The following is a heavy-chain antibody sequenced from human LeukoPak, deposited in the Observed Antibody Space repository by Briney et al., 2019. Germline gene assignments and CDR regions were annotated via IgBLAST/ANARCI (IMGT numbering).Heavy chain of an antibody. CDR2: TYLRSKWYN. V-gene: IGHV6-1*01. D-gene: IGHD2-21*01. CDR3: TRVKYSGFDI. J-gene: IGHJ3*02. CDR1: GDSVVTNNVA. Sequence: SQTLSLTCAISGDSVVTNNVAWNWIRQSPSRGLEWLGRTYLRSKWYNEHALSVKSRIHIHPETSRNHFSLQLNSVIPEDTAVYYCTRVKYSGFDIWGQGTMVTVSS.